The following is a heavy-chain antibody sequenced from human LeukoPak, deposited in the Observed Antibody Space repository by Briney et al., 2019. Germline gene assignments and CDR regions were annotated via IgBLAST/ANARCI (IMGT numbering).Heavy chain of an antibody. CDR1: GYSFISYW. J-gene: IGHJ4*02. D-gene: IGHD3-10*01. CDR3: ATVYGSGSWSFDY. V-gene: IGHV5-51*01. CDR2: IYTGDSDT. Sequence: GESLKISGMCFGYSFISYWIGWVRQMPGEGLEWVGIIYTGDSDTRYSPSCQGQVTISAAKSISTAYLQCSSLEASETAMYDCATVYGSGSWSFDYWGQGTLVTVSS.